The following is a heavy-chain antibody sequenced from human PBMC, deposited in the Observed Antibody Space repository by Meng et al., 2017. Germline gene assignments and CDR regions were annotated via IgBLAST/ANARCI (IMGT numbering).Heavy chain of an antibody. CDR2: INTYNGKT. CDR3: ATRGNPYLNC. Sequence: QGQLVQSGAEVKKPGASVKVSCEASGDPLSSDGFSWVRQAPGQGLEWLGWINTYNGKTDYAQKFQGRITMTTDTFTSTAYMELRNLRSDDTAVYYCATRGNPYLNCWGQGTLVTVSS. V-gene: IGHV1-18*01. CDR1: GDPLSSDG. J-gene: IGHJ4*02.